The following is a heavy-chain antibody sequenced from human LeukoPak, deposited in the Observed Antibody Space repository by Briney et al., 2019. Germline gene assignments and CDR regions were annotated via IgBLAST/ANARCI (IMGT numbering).Heavy chain of an antibody. CDR2: FTGPGGST. D-gene: IGHD4-23*01. Sequence: PGGSLRLSCAASGFTFSTYAMSWVRRTPGKGLEWVSVFTGPGGSTYYADSVKGRFTISRDNSKNTLYLQMNSLRAEDTAVYYCAKDPPSLRWSFDYWGQGTLVTVSS. V-gene: IGHV3-23*01. J-gene: IGHJ4*02. CDR1: GFTFSTYA. CDR3: AKDPPSLRWSFDY.